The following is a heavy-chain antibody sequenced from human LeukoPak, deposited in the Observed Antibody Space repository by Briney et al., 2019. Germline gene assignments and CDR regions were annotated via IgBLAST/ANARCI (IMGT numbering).Heavy chain of an antibody. CDR3: ARRVVGATDYFDY. J-gene: IGHJ4*02. V-gene: IGHV5-51*01. D-gene: IGHD1-26*01. Sequence: GESLQISCQGSGYSFTSYWIGWVRQMPGKGLEWMGIIYPGDSDTRYSPSFQGQVTISADKSISTAYLQWSSLKASDTAMYYCARRVVGATDYFDYWGQGTLVTVSS. CDR2: IYPGDSDT. CDR1: GYSFTSYW.